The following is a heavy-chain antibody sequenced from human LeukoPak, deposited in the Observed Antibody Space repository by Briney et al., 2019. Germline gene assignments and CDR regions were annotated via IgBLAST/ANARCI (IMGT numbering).Heavy chain of an antibody. J-gene: IGHJ4*02. Sequence: ASVKVSCKASGYTFTRYGISWVRQAPGQGLEWMGWISAYNGNTNYAQKLQGRVTMTTDTSTSTAYMELRSLRSDDTAVYYCARTDYYNSSGYYDYWGQGTLVTVSS. CDR2: ISAYNGNT. V-gene: IGHV1-18*01. CDR3: ARTDYYNSSGYYDY. D-gene: IGHD3-22*01. CDR1: GYTFTRYG.